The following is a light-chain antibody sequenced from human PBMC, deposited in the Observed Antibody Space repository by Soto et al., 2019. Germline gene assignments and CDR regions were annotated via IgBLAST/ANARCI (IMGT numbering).Light chain of an antibody. CDR1: SSDVGGYNY. CDR2: DVS. J-gene: IGLJ1*01. Sequence: QSALTQPASVSGSPGQSITISCTGTSSDVGGYNYVSWYQKHPGKAPKLMIYDVSNLPAGVCNVFSGSKSANTASLTISGLQAEDEADYYCSSYTSSSTRVFGTGTKLTVL. CDR3: SSYTSSSTRV. V-gene: IGLV2-14*01.